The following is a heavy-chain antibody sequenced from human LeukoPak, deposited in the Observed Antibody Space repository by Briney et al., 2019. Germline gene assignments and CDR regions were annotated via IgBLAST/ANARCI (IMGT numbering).Heavy chain of an antibody. V-gene: IGHV3-23*01. Sequence: GGSLRLSCAASGFTFSNYAMSWVRQAPGKGLEWVSGISGSAGSTYYADSVKGRFTISRDNSKNTLYLQMNSLTDDDTAVYYCAKKWGVGTTTLDYFDYWGQGSLVTVSS. CDR1: GFTFSNYA. D-gene: IGHD1-26*01. J-gene: IGHJ4*02. CDR2: ISGSAGST. CDR3: AKKWGVGTTTLDYFDY.